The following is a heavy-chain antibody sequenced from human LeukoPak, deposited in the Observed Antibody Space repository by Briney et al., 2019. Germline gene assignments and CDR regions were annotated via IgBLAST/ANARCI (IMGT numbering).Heavy chain of an antibody. CDR3: ARLDYYDSSGTFDY. CDR1: GGSISSSSYY. CDR2: IYYSGST. Sequence: AETVALICTVSGGSISSSSYYWGGIRQPPGKGLEWLGSIYYSGSTYYNPSLKSRVTISVDTSKNQFSLKLSSVTAADTAVYYCARLDYYDSSGTFDYWGQ. V-gene: IGHV4-39*01. D-gene: IGHD3-22*01. J-gene: IGHJ4*02.